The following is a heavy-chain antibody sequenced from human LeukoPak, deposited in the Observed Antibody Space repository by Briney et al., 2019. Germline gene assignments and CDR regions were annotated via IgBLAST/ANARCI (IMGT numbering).Heavy chain of an antibody. CDR2: INSNGGST. Sequence: GGSLRLSCAASGFTFRSYAMNWVRQAPGKGLEYVSAINSNGGSTYYAKSVKGRFTISRDNSKNSLYLQMNSLRAEDTAVYYCARDPYSGAYYEGYYYYYMDVWGKGTTVTVSS. CDR1: GFTFRSYA. V-gene: IGHV3-64*01. CDR3: ARDPYSGAYYEGYYYYYMDV. D-gene: IGHD1-26*01. J-gene: IGHJ6*03.